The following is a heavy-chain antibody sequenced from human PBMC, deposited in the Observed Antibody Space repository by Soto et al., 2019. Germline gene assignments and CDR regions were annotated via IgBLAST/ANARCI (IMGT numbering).Heavy chain of an antibody. CDR1: GGSISSYY. CDR2: IYYSGST. Sequence: SETLSLTCTVSGGSISSYYWSWIRQPPGKGLEWIGYIYYSGSTNYNPSLKSRVTISVDTSKNQFSLKLSSVTAADTAVYYCARVGLRGAFDIWGKGTMGTVSS. D-gene: IGHD4-17*01. CDR3: ARVGLRGAFDI. J-gene: IGHJ3*02. V-gene: IGHV4-59*01.